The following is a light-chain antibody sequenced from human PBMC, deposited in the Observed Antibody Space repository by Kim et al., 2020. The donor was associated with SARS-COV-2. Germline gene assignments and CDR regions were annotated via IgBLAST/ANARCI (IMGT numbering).Light chain of an antibody. Sequence: SPGERATLSCRASQSVSSSLAWYQQKPGQAPRLLIYDASNMATGIPARFSGSGSGTDFTLTISSLEPEDFALYYCQQRGNWPPFTFGGGTKVDIK. J-gene: IGKJ4*01. CDR1: QSVSSS. CDR2: DAS. CDR3: QQRGNWPPFT. V-gene: IGKV3-11*01.